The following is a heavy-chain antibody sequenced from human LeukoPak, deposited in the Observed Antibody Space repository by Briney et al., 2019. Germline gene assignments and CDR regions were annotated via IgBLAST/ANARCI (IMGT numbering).Heavy chain of an antibody. J-gene: IGHJ6*03. D-gene: IGHD3-22*01. V-gene: IGHV3-69-1*02. Sequence: GGSLRLSCPGSRFTVRNNEMNWVRQAPGKGLEWISYISSGSTIYYADSVKGRFTISRDNAKNSLYLQMNSLRAEDTAVYYCARVEYYYDSSGIYYYYYMDVWGKGTTVTVSS. CDR2: ISSGSTI. CDR1: RFTVRNNE. CDR3: ARVEYYYDSSGIYYYYYMDV.